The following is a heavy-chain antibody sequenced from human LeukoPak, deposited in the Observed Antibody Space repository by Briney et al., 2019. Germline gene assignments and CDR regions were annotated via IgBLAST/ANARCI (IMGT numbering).Heavy chain of an antibody. Sequence: SETLSLTCTVSGGSISSYYWSWIRQPPGKGLEWIGYIYYSESTNYNPSLKSRVTISVDTSKNQFSLKLSSVTAEDTALYYCTKDIEWLPRGNAFDIWGQGTMVTVSS. CDR1: GGSISSYY. CDR2: IYYSEST. CDR3: TKDIEWLPRGNAFDI. D-gene: IGHD5-12*01. J-gene: IGHJ3*02. V-gene: IGHV4-59*01.